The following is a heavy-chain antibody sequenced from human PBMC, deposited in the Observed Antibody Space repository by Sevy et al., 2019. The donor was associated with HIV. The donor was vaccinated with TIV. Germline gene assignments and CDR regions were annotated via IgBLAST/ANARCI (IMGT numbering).Heavy chain of an antibody. CDR2: IWYDGSNT. Sequence: GGSLRLSCAASEFIFSYYGMHWVRQAPGKGLEWVAVIWYDGSNTIYADSVKGRFTISRDNSKNILYLQMNSLRDEDKAVYYCARDPHEIMLSGSYYLYWGQGTRVTVSS. J-gene: IGHJ4*02. D-gene: IGHD1-26*01. V-gene: IGHV3-33*01. CDR1: EFIFSYYG. CDR3: ARDPHEIMLSGSYYLY.